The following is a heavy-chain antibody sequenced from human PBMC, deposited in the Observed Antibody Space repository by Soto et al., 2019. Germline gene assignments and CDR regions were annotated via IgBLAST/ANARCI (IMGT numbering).Heavy chain of an antibody. V-gene: IGHV3-33*01. CDR1: GFTFSGYG. D-gene: IGHD2-15*01. CDR2: IWTDGSNK. J-gene: IGHJ4*02. Sequence: PGWSLRLSCAASGFTFSGYGMHWVRQAPGRRLEWGAFIWTDGSNKYYADSVKGRFTTSRDDSKNTLHLQMDSLRDEDTAVYYCARRGSGPHHAAYWGLGTMVTVS. CDR3: ARRGSGPHHAAY.